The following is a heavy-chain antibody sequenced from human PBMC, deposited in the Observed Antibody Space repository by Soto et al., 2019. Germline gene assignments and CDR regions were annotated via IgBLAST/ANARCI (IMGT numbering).Heavy chain of an antibody. CDR2: TYYRCIWHT. D-gene: IGHD5-18*01. Sequence: QVQLQQSGPGLVKPSQTLSLTCAISGDSVSSNDAVWNWIRQSPSRGLEWLGRTYYRCIWHTEYAVSVKGRMTTNPDASKNQFSLQLNSVTPEATAMYYCARLVGNSGLDHWGQGTLVTVSA. CDR1: GDSVSSNDAV. J-gene: IGHJ4*02. V-gene: IGHV6-1*01. CDR3: ARLVGNSGLDH.